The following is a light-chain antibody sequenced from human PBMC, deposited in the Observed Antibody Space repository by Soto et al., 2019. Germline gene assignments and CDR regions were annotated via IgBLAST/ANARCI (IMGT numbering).Light chain of an antibody. Sequence: DIQMTQSPSTLSASVGDRVTITCRASQSISTWLVWYQQKPGKAPKLLIYDVSNLQSGVPSRFSGSGSGTEFTLTIGSLQPDDSAIYHCQQYSTHSTFGQGTKLEIK. CDR3: QQYSTHST. J-gene: IGKJ2*01. V-gene: IGKV1-5*01. CDR1: QSISTW. CDR2: DVS.